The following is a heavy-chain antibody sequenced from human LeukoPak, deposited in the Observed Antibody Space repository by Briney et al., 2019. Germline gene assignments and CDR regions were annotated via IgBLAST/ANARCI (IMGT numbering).Heavy chain of an antibody. CDR3: AKDSRSWNYLFYYGMDV. CDR2: ISWNSGSI. Sequence: PGGSLRLSCAASGFTFDDYAMHWVRQAPGKGLEWVSGISWNSGSIGYADSVKGRFTISRDNAKNSLYLQMSSLRAEDTALYYCAKDSRSWNYLFYYGMDVWGRGTTVTVPS. D-gene: IGHD1-7*01. J-gene: IGHJ6*02. CDR1: GFTFDDYA. V-gene: IGHV3-9*01.